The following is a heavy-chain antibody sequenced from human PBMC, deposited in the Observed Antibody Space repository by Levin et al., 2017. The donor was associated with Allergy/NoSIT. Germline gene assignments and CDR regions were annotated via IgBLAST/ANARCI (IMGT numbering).Heavy chain of an antibody. D-gene: IGHD6-19*01. V-gene: IGHV2-5*02. J-gene: IGHJ5*02. CDR2: IYWDDDK. CDR1: GFSLSTSGVG. CDR3: AHRPIAVAGLDWFDP. Sequence: SGPTLVKPTQTLTLTCTFSGFSLSTSGVGVGWIRQPPGKALEWLALIYWDDDKRYSPSLKSRLTITKDTSKNQVVLTMTNMDPVDTATYYCAHRPIAVAGLDWFDPWGQGTLVTVSS.